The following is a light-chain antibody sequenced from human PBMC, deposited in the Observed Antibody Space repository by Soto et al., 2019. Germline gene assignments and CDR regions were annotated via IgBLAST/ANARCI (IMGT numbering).Light chain of an antibody. V-gene: IGKV3-20*01. CDR1: QSVTKNN. J-gene: IGKJ5*01. CDR2: GAS. CDR3: QQDGSSPPIS. Sequence: GLIHKKSTLSFSPWERSTLSFMASQSVTKNNLNWYQQKPGQAPRLLIYGASIRATGIPDRFSGSGSETGFTLTISRLEPEDFALYYRQQDGSSPPISFGQGTRLEI.